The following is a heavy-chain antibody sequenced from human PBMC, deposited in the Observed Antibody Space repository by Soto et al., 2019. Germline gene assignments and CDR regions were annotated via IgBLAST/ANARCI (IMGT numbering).Heavy chain of an antibody. D-gene: IGHD2-15*01. CDR3: AKDGTSCYLGSGGSCPTHDAFDI. CDR1: GFTFSSYA. V-gene: IGHV3-23*01. Sequence: GGSLRLSCAASGFTFSSYAMSWVRQAPGKGLEWVSAISGSGGSTYYADSVKGRFTISRDNSKNTLYLQMNSLRAEDSAVYYCAKDGTSCYLGSGGSCPTHDAFDIWGQGTMVTVSS. J-gene: IGHJ3*02. CDR2: ISGSGGST.